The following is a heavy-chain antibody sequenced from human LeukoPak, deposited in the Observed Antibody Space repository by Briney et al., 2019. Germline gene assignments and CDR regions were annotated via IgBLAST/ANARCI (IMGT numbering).Heavy chain of an antibody. D-gene: IGHD6-6*01. V-gene: IGHV3-74*01. CDR2: IKTDGSTI. J-gene: IGHJ4*02. Sequence: GGSLRLSCAASGFIFSNYWMHWVRQAPGKGLVWVSRIKTDGSTITYADSVKGRFTISRDNAKNSLYLQMNSLRAEDTAVYYCARDSSKGLDYWGQGTLVTVSS. CDR3: ARDSSKGLDY. CDR1: GFIFSNYW.